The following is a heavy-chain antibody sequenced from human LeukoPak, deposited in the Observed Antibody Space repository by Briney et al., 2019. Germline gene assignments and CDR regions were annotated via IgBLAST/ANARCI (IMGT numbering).Heavy chain of an antibody. D-gene: IGHD6-13*01. CDR3: ARGGSPGYSSSWYSDY. Sequence: ASVKVSCKASGYTFTGYYMHWVRQAPGQGLEWMGWINPNSGGTNYAQKFQGWVTMTRDTSVSTAYMELSRLRSDDTAVYYCARGGSPGYSSSWYSDYWGQGTLVTVSS. J-gene: IGHJ4*02. CDR1: GYTFTGYY. CDR2: INPNSGGT. V-gene: IGHV1-2*04.